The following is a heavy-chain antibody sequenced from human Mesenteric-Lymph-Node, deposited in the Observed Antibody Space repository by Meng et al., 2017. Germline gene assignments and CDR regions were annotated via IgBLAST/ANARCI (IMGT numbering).Heavy chain of an antibody. Sequence: TLSRICPVYGESLSDFYWSLIRQSPGKELEWIGEVNHSGNTKYHPSLKSRITIAVDTSKNQFPLKLTSVTAADTAVYHCARETNVVVVGDIRGRRKYYFDYWGQGMLVTVSS. CDR2: VNHSGNT. J-gene: IGHJ4*02. D-gene: IGHD2-15*01. V-gene: IGHV4-34*01. CDR1: GESLSDFY. CDR3: ARETNVVVVGDIRGRRKYYFDY.